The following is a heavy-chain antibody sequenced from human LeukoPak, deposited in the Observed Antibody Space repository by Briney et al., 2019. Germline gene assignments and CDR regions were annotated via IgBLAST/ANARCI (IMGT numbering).Heavy chain of an antibody. Sequence: PGGSLRLSCAASGFTFTDYAMSWVRQAPGKGLEWVSAISGSGGSTYYADSVKGRFTISGDNSKNTLYLQMNSLRAEDTAVYYCAKDLDYDSSGYYYPDSGPTFDSWGQGTLVTVSS. CDR1: GFTFTDYA. CDR3: AKDLDYDSSGYYYPDSGPTFDS. J-gene: IGHJ4*02. CDR2: ISGSGGST. V-gene: IGHV3-23*01. D-gene: IGHD3-22*01.